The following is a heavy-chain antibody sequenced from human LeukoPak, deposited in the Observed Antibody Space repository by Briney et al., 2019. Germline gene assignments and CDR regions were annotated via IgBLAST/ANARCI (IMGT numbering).Heavy chain of an antibody. CDR1: GGTFSSCA. CDR2: IIPIFGTA. CDR3: ARGDCTNGVRFDY. Sequence: GCSVKVSCKASGGTFSSCAISWVRQAPGQGLEWMGGIIPIFGTANYAQKFQGRVTITADESTSTAYMELSSLRSEDTAVYYCARGDCTNGVRFDYWGQGNLVTVSS. J-gene: IGHJ4*02. D-gene: IGHD2-8*01. V-gene: IGHV1-69*01.